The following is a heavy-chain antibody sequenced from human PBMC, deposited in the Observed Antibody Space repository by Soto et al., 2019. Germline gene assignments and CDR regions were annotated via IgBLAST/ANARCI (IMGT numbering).Heavy chain of an antibody. Sequence: PSETLSLTCTVSGGSISSDGSYWSWIRQSPEKGLEWLGYINDSGSTYYRPSLKSRLLISIDTSKNQFSLRLRTVTAADAAVYYCARGPARPYYDSWSGSGLGFDPWGQGTLVTVSS. J-gene: IGHJ5*02. V-gene: IGHV4-30-4*01. CDR1: GGSISSDGSY. CDR2: INDSGST. CDR3: ARGPARPYYDSWSGSGLGFDP. D-gene: IGHD3-3*01.